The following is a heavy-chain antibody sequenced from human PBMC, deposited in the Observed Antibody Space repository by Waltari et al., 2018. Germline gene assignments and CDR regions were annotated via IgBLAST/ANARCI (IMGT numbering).Heavy chain of an antibody. D-gene: IGHD6-19*01. CDR2: INPNSGGT. CDR3: ARVGGIAVARYYFDY. J-gene: IGHJ4*02. CDR1: GYTFTGYY. Sequence: QVQLVQSGAEVKKPGASVKVSCKASGYTFTGYYLHWVRQAPGQGLEWMGRINPNSGGTNHAQKFHGRVTMTRDPSIRTAYMELSRLRSDDTAVYYCARVGGIAVARYYFDYWGQGTLVTVSS. V-gene: IGHV1-2*06.